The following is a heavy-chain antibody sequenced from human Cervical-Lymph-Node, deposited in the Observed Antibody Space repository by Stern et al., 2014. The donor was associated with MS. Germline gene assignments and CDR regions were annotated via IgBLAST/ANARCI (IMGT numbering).Heavy chain of an antibody. CDR2: VFYTGST. V-gene: IGHV4-59*01. J-gene: IGHJ6*02. CDR3: TRAADLYYYYGMDV. Sequence: VQLLESGPGLVKPSETLSLTCTVSGGFISSYYWSWIRQPPGKALEWIGNVFYTGSTNYNPSLKSRVTISLDTSKNQVSLNLNSVTTADTAVYYCTRAADLYYYYGMDVWGQGTTVIVSS. CDR1: GGFISSYY.